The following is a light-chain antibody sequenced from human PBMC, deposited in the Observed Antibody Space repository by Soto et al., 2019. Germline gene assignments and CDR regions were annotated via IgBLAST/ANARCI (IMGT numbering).Light chain of an antibody. Sequence: NSSDVGGYNSASWYQQHPGKAPKLMIYDVSNRPSGVSNRFSGSKSGNTASLTISGLQAEDEADYYCSSYTRSSTQVFVTGTKVTVL. CDR3: SSYTRSSTQV. J-gene: IGLJ1*01. CDR2: DVS. V-gene: IGLV2-14*03. CDR1: SSDVGGYNS.